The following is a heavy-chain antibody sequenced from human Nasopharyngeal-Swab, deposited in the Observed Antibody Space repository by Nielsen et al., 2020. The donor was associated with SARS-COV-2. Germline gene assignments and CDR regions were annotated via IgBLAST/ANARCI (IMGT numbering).Heavy chain of an antibody. CDR2: ISWNSGSI. D-gene: IGHD3-22*01. J-gene: IGHJ3*01. CDR1: GFTFDDYT. CDR3: AKGGRIAMIEDF. Sequence: SLKISCAASGFTFDDYTMHWVRQAPGKGLEWVSGISWNSGSITYADSVTGRFTISRDNAKNFLYLQMNSLRAEDTALYYCAKGGRIAMIEDFWGQGTMVTVSS. V-gene: IGHV3-9*01.